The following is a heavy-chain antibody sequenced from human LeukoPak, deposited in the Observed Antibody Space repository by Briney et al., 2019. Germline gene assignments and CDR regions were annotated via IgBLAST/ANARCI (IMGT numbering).Heavy chain of an antibody. CDR3: ARGGAKIVVVPAAIWSWFDP. D-gene: IGHD2-2*01. V-gene: IGHV1-2*02. CDR2: INPNSGGT. Sequence: ASVKVSCKASGYTFTGYYMHWVRQAPGQGLEWMGWINPNSGGTNYAQKFQGRVTMTRDTSIGTAYMELSRLISDDTAVYYCARGGAKIVVVPAAIWSWFDPWGQGTLVTVSS. J-gene: IGHJ5*02. CDR1: GYTFTGYY.